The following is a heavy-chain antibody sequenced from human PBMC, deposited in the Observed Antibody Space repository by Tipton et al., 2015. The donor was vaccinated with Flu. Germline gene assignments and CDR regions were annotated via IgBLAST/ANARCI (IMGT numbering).Heavy chain of an antibody. CDR1: GYTFTSYG. CDR3: ARDRQPAWDIVVVPAFDP. D-gene: IGHD2-2*01. Sequence: QSGPEVKKPGASVKVSCKASGYTFTSYGISWVRQAPGQGLEWMGWISAYNGNTNYAQKLQGRVTMTTDTSTSTAYMELRSLRSDDTAVYYCARDRQPAWDIVVVPAFDPWGQGTLVTVSS. V-gene: IGHV1-18*04. J-gene: IGHJ5*02. CDR2: ISAYNGNT.